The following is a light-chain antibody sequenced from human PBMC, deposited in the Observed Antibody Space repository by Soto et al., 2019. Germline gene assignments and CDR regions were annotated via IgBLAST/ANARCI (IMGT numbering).Light chain of an antibody. V-gene: IGLV2-8*01. J-gene: IGLJ1*01. CDR3: SPYAGSNNYG. CDR1: SSDVGGYNY. CDR2: EVS. Sequence: QSALTQPPSASGSPGQSVTISCTGTSSDVGGYNYVSWYQQHPGKAPKLMIYEVSKRPSGVPDRFSGSKSGNTASLTVSGLQAEDEADYYCSPYAGSNNYGFGTGTKVTVL.